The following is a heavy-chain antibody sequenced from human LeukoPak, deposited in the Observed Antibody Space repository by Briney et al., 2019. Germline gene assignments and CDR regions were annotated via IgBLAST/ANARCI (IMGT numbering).Heavy chain of an antibody. CDR3: ARRRVAATAGWFDP. Sequence: SETLSLTRTVSGGSVTSTTSYWGWVRQPPGKGLEWVGVVHYNGATYYDPSLKSRVTMSIDTSENQFSLKVTSVTAADTAVYYCARRRVAATAGWFDPWGQGTLVSVSS. CDR2: VHYNGAT. J-gene: IGHJ5*02. CDR1: GGSVTSTTSY. D-gene: IGHD2-15*01. V-gene: IGHV4-39*01.